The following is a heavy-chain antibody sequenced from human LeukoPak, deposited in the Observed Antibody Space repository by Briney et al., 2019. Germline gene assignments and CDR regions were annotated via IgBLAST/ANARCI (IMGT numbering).Heavy chain of an antibody. Sequence: ASVKVSCKTSGFLFSAYYIHWVQQAPGKGVRWMGRIDPEDGKSTYAEDFQGRVTLTADMSTDTAYMELSRLTSEDTALYYCTTGRGAYDVFDFWGQGSLVIVSS. D-gene: IGHD1-1*01. CDR3: TTGRGAYDVFDF. CDR2: IDPEDGKS. J-gene: IGHJ4*02. CDR1: GFLFSAYY. V-gene: IGHV1-69-2*01.